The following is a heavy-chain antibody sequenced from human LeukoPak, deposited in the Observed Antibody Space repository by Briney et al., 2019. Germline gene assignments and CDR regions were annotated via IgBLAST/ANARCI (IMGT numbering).Heavy chain of an antibody. CDR2: IYHSGST. CDR3: ARDQGAAAGYDAFDI. V-gene: IGHV4-30-4*01. J-gene: IGHJ3*02. D-gene: IGHD6-13*01. Sequence: SQTLSLTCTVSGGSISSGDYYWSWVRQPPGKGLEWIGEIYHSGSTNYNPSLKSRVTISVDKSKNQFSLKLSSVTAADTAVYYCARDQGAAAGYDAFDIWGQGTMVTVSS. CDR1: GGSISSGDYY.